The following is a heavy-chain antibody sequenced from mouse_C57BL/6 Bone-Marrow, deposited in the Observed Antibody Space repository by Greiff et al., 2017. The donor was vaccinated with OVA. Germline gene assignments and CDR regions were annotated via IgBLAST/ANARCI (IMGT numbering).Heavy chain of an antibody. CDR1: GYTFTGYW. D-gene: IGHD1-1*01. Sequence: QVQLKQSGAELMKPGASVKLSCKATGYTFTGYWIEWVKQRPGHGLEWIGEILPGSGSTNYNEKFKGKATFTADTSSNTAYLQLGSLTTEDSAIYYCARYGSSYWYFDVWGTGTTVTVSA. J-gene: IGHJ1*03. CDR2: ILPGSGST. CDR3: ARYGSSYWYFDV. V-gene: IGHV1-9*01.